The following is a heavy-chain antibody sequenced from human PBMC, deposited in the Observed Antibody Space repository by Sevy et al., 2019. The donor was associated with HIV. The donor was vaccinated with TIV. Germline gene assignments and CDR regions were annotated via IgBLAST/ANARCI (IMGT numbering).Heavy chain of an antibody. CDR1: GFTISRYW. V-gene: IGHV3-7*03. CDR2: IKKDGSEK. J-gene: IGHJ6*02. D-gene: IGHD2-2*01. Sequence: GGSLRLSCAASGFTISRYWMSWVRQAPGKGLEWVANIKKDGSEKYYVDSVKARFTISRDNAKNSLFLQMNSLRAEDTAVYYCARDCSSTSCLWGLDVWGQGTTVTVSS. CDR3: ARDCSSTSCLWGLDV.